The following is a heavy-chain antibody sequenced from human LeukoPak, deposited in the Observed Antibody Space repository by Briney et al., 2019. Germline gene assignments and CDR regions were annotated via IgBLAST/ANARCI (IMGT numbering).Heavy chain of an antibody. Sequence: PSETLSLTCTVSGGSISSYYWSWIRQPPGNGLEWIGYIYYSGSTNYNPSLKSRVTISVDTSKNQFSLKLSSVTAADTAVYYCARGTDERWLQWGNYYMDVWGKGTTVTVSS. CDR3: ARGTDERWLQWGNYYMDV. CDR1: GGSISSYY. V-gene: IGHV4-59*01. J-gene: IGHJ6*03. D-gene: IGHD5-24*01. CDR2: IYYSGST.